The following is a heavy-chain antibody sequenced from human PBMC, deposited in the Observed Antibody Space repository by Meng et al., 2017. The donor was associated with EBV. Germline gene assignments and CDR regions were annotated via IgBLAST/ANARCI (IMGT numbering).Heavy chain of an antibody. CDR2: INHSGST. D-gene: IGHD4-23*01. V-gene: IGHV4-34*01. CDR1: GGSFSGYY. CDR3: VGSYGGVLNY. J-gene: IGHJ4*02. Sequence: QGRLQRGGAGRFKPSETLSLTCAVYGGSFSGYYWSWIRQPPGKGLEWIGEINHSGSTNYNPSLKSRVTISVDTSKNQFSLKLSSVTAADTAVYYCVGSYGGVLNYWGQRTLVTVSS.